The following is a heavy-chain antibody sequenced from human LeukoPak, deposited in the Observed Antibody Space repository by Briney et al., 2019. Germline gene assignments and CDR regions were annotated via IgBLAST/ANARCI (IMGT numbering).Heavy chain of an antibody. CDR2: ISNSGSTI. D-gene: IGHD6-6*01. CDR3: AREEYSSSSPFDY. V-gene: IGHV3-11*04. Sequence: GGSLRLSCAASGFTFSDYYMSWIRQAPGKGLEWVSYISNSGSTIYYADSVKGRFTISRDNAKNSLYLQMNSLRAEDTAVYYCAREEYSSSSPFDYWGQGTLVTVSS. J-gene: IGHJ4*02. CDR1: GFTFSDYY.